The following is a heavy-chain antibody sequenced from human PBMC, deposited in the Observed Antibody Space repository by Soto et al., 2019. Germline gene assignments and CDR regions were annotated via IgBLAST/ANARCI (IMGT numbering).Heavy chain of an antibody. CDR2: IYPGDSDT. D-gene: IGHD3-9*01. V-gene: IGHV5-51*01. Sequence: GESLKISCKGSGYSFTSYWIGWVRQMPGKGLEWMGIIYPGDSDTRYSPSFQGQVTISADKSISTAYLQWSSLKASDSAMYYCARGLRFFDWLSPDYGMDVWGQGTTVTVSS. CDR3: ARGLRFFDWLSPDYGMDV. J-gene: IGHJ6*02. CDR1: GYSFTSYW.